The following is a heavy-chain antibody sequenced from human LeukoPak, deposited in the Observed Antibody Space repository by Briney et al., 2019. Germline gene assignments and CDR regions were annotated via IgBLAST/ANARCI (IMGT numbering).Heavy chain of an antibody. Sequence: SETLSLTCTVSGYSISSGYYWTWLRQPPGKGLEWLGYIFYTGTTNYNPSLKGRVTISVDTSKNQVSLKVNSVSAADTAVYYCARDSGNAPDYFDYWGQGILVTVSS. CDR3: ARDSGNAPDYFDY. CDR2: IFYTGTT. CDR1: GYSISSGYY. J-gene: IGHJ4*02. V-gene: IGHV4-61*01.